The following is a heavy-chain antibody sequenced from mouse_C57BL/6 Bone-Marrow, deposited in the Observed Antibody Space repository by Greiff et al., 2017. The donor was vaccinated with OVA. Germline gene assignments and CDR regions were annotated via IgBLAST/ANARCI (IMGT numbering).Heavy chain of an antibody. CDR3: ARRITTVVASYYFDY. CDR2: IDPSDSYT. V-gene: IGHV1-50*01. CDR1: GYTFTSYW. J-gene: IGHJ2*01. Sequence: QVQLKQPGAELVKPGASVKLSCKSSGYTFTSYWMQWVKQRPGQGLEWIGEIDPSDSYTNYNQKFKGKATLTVDTSSSTAYMQLSSLTSEDSAVYYCARRITTVVASYYFDYWGQGTTLTVSS. D-gene: IGHD1-1*01.